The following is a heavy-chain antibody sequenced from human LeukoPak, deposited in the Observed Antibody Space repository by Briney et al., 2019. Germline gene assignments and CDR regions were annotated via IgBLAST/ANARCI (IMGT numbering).Heavy chain of an antibody. J-gene: IGHJ3*02. CDR1: GFTLSGSV. CDR3: SRLEDTSPIEVALDI. V-gene: IGHV3-73*01. D-gene: IGHD2-2*01. Sequence: PGGSLELSCAGSGFTLSGSVIHWVRQAAGKGLEWVGRIRSKRNNYATAYAASVKGRFTISRDDSKNTVYLHMDSLKTEDTALYYCSRLEDTSPIEVALDIWGQGTVVTVSS. CDR2: IRSKRNNYAT.